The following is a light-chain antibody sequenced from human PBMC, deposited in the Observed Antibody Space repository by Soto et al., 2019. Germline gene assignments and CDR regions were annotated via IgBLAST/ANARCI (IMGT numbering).Light chain of an antibody. V-gene: IGLV2-23*03. CDR1: SSDVGSYNL. J-gene: IGLJ2*01. CDR3: CSYAGSSTFV. Sequence: QSALTQPASVSGSPGQSITISCTGTSSDVGSYNLVSWYQQHPGKAPKLMIYEGSKRPSGVSNLFSGSKSGNTASLTISGIQAEDEADYYCCSYAGSSTFVFGGGTKLTVL. CDR2: EGS.